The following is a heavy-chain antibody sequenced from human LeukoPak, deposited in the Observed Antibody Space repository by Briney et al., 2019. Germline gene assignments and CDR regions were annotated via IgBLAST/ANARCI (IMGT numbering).Heavy chain of an antibody. D-gene: IGHD6-6*01. J-gene: IGHJ4*02. V-gene: IGHV3-21*01. CDR3: ARDVPGQLGGVDY. Sequence: PGGSLRLSCAASGFTFSSYSMNWVRQAPGKGLEWVSSISSSSDYIYYADSLKGRFTISRDNAKNTVYLQMNSLRAEDTAVYYCARDVPGQLGGVDYWGQGTLVTISS. CDR2: ISSSSDYI. CDR1: GFTFSSYS.